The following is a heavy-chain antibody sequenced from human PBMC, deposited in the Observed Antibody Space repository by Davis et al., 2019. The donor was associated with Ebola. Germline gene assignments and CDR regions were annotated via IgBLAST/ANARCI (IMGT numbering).Heavy chain of an antibody. V-gene: IGHV4-34*01. CDR1: GFTFSSYS. J-gene: IGHJ4*02. Sequence: PGGSLRLSCAASGFTFSSYSMNWVRQPPGKGLEWIGEINHSGSTNYNPSLKSRVTISVDTSKNQFSLKLSSVTAADTAVYYCARIVGTTTYFDYWGQGTLVTVSS. CDR2: INHSGST. CDR3: ARIVGTTTYFDY. D-gene: IGHD1-26*01.